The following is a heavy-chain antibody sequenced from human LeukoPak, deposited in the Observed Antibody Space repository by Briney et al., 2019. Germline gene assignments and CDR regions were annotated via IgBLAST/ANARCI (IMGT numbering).Heavy chain of an antibody. D-gene: IGHD2-2*01. V-gene: IGHV1-18*01. Sequence: GASVKVSCKASGYTFTSYGISWVRQAPGEGLEWMGCISAFNGNTNYAQKFQGRVTMSTDTSTSTAYMELRSLRTDDTAVYCCARDLDIVVVRGALRHYGVDVWGQGTTVTVS. CDR1: GYTFTSYG. CDR3: ARDLDIVVVRGALRHYGVDV. J-gene: IGHJ6*02. CDR2: ISAFNGNT.